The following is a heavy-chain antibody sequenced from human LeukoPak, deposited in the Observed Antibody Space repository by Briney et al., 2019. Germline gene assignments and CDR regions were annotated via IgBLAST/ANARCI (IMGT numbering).Heavy chain of an antibody. D-gene: IGHD3-10*01. V-gene: IGHV3-13*01. CDR1: GFTFSTYW. J-gene: IGHJ4*02. Sequence: GGSLRLSCAASGFTFSTYWMSWVRQATGKGLEWVSAIGTAGDTYYPGSVKGRFTISRENAKNSLYLQMNSLRAGDTAVYYCARGRDFDYWGQGTLVTVSS. CDR2: IGTAGDT. CDR3: ARGRDFDY.